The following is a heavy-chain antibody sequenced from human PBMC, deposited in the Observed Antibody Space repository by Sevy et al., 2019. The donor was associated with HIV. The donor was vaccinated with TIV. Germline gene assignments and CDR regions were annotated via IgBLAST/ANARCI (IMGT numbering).Heavy chain of an antibody. CDR2: IYYNGHI. Sequence: QSQTLSLTCTVSGGSITSLYWNWIRQPPGKGLEWIANIYYNGHINYNPSLKSRVTLSLDTSKNQFSLRLSSVTAADTAMYYCAGENAWGRDYSWGQGTLVTVSS. J-gene: IGHJ4*02. D-gene: IGHD1-26*01. V-gene: IGHV4-59*08. CDR3: AGENAWGRDYS. CDR1: GGSITSLY.